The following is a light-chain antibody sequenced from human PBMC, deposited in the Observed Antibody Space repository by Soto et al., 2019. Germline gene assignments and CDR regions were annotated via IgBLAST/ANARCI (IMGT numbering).Light chain of an antibody. V-gene: IGKV1-5*03. CDR3: EQYHSYPLT. CDR1: QSISAW. CDR2: KAS. Sequence: DIQMTQSPSTLSASVGERVTITCRASQSISAWLAWYPQKPGKAPKLLIYKASIVEGGVPSRFSGSGSGTEFTLTISSLQPDDFATYYCEQYHSYPLTFGQGTRLEIK. J-gene: IGKJ5*01.